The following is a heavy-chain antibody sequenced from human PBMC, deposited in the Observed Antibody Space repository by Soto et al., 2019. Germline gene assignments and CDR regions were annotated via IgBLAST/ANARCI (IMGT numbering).Heavy chain of an antibody. Sequence: QVQLVQSGAEVKKPESSVKVSCKASGGTFGSYAINWVRQAPGQGLEWMGGIMPMYDTIDYAQKFQGRVTLTADESTSTAYMELSSLRSEDTAVYYCARDRRDGYNPFDYWGQGTLVTVSS. CDR2: IMPMYDTI. J-gene: IGHJ4*02. V-gene: IGHV1-69*01. D-gene: IGHD5-12*01. CDR3: ARDRRDGYNPFDY. CDR1: GGTFGSYA.